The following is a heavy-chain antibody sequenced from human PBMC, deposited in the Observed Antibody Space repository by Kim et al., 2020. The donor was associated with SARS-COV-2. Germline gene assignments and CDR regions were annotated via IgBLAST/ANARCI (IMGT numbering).Heavy chain of an antibody. CDR3: AYRDGYTSGHDY. V-gene: IGHV3-74*01. CDR2: TGIDGKST. CDR1: GFTSRPYW. J-gene: IGHJ4*02. Sequence: GGSLRLSCAASGFTSRPYWMNWVRQAPGKGLDWVSRTGIDGKSTNYADYVKGRFTISRDNSKNTVYLQMNSLRGDDTAVYYCAYRDGYTSGHDYWGQGTLVTVSS. D-gene: IGHD5-12*01.